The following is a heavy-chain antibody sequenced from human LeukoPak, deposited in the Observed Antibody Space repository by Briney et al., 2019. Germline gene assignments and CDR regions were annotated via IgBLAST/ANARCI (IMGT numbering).Heavy chain of an antibody. Sequence: GGSLRLSCEASGFAFSGYAMSWVRQAPGKGLEWVSTIRNSGGDTYYADPVKGRFTISRDNSRNILYVQMSSLRAEDTAIYYCARTRITTRGYYYGLDVWGQGTTVTVSS. D-gene: IGHD1-26*01. CDR1: GFAFSGYA. CDR3: ARTRITTRGYYYGLDV. CDR2: IRNSGGDT. V-gene: IGHV3-23*01. J-gene: IGHJ6*02.